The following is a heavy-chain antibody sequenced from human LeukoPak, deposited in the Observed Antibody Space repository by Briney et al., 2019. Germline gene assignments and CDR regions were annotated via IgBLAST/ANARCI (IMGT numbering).Heavy chain of an antibody. J-gene: IGHJ4*02. D-gene: IGHD5-12*01. CDR1: RFTFSSYG. CDR2: ISYDGSNK. Sequence: GRSLRLSCAASRFTFSSYGMHWVRQAPGKGLEWVAVISYDGSNKYYADSVKGRFTISRDNSKNTLYLQMNSLRAEDTAVYYCAKDSGDIVATIYYFDYWGQGTLVTVSS. CDR3: AKDSGDIVATIYYFDY. V-gene: IGHV3-30*18.